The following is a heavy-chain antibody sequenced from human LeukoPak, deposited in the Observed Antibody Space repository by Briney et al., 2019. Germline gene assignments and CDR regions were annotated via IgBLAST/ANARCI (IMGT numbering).Heavy chain of an antibody. V-gene: IGHV1-24*01. CDR3: ATGLPVYFDSSGYYRGGYFDY. CDR2: FDPADGET. CDR1: GYTLTELS. D-gene: IGHD3-22*01. Sequence: ASVYVSCKVSGYTLTELSMHWVRQSPGHGREWRGGFDPADGETIYAQKLQGRVTMTEDTSTDTAYMQLSSLRSEDTAVYYCATGLPVYFDSSGYYRGGYFDYWGQGTLVTVSS. J-gene: IGHJ4*02.